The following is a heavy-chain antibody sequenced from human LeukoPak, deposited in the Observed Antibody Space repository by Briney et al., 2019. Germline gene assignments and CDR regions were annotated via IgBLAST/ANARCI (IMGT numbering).Heavy chain of an antibody. CDR1: SGSISSYN. D-gene: IGHD1-1*01. J-gene: IGHJ6*03. V-gene: IGHV4-59*01. CDR3: ARGRVSSSTWYSTYYYYFYMDV. Sequence: SETLSLTCTVSSGSISSYNWSWIRQPPGKGLEWIGYIRYSGSTNFNPSLNGRVSISRDTTKNLFSLRLRSVTAADTAVYFCARGRVSSSTWYSTYYYYFYMDVWGKGTTVTVSS. CDR2: IRYSGST.